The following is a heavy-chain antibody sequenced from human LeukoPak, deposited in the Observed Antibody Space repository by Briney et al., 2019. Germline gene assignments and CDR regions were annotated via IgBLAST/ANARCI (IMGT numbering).Heavy chain of an antibody. V-gene: IGHV3-23*01. CDR1: GITLSNYG. Sequence: GGSLRLSCVVSGITLSNYGMSWVRQAPGRGLEWVSGISERGGSTNYADSVRGRFIISRDTSKNTVYLRMNSLRVEDTAVYFCAKRGIVIRAVIIIGFHKEAYYFDYWGQGILVTVSS. CDR2: ISERGGST. J-gene: IGHJ4*02. CDR3: AKRGIVIRAVIIIGFHKEAYYFDY. D-gene: IGHD3-10*01.